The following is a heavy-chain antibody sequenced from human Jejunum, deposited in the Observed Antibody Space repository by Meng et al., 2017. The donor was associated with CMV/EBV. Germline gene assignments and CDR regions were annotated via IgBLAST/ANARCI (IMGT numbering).Heavy chain of an antibody. D-gene: IGHD5-18*01. J-gene: IGHJ4*02. V-gene: IGHV3-9*01. CDR2: ISWNSGDI. Sequence: GFTFDDYAMTWVRQAPGKGLEWVSGISWNSGDIGYADSVKGRFTISRDNAKNSLHLQMNSLRAEDTALYYCAKDIVGYSYGSFDFWGQGTLVTVSS. CDR3: AKDIVGYSYGSFDF. CDR1: GFTFDDYA.